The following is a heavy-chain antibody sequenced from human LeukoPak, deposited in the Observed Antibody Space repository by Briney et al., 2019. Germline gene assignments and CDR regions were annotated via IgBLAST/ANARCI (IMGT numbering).Heavy chain of an antibody. D-gene: IGHD2-15*01. CDR3: ARDRKDIVVVVAATPKTGGYYYYGMDV. J-gene: IGHJ6*02. CDR2: ISAYNGNT. V-gene: IGHV1-18*01. Sequence: GASVKVSCKASGYTFTSYGISWVRQAPGQGLEWMGWISAYNGNTDYAQKLQGRVTMTTDTSTSTAYMELRSLRSDDTAVYYCARDRKDIVVVVAATPKTGGYYYYGMDVWGQGTTVTVSS. CDR1: GYTFTSYG.